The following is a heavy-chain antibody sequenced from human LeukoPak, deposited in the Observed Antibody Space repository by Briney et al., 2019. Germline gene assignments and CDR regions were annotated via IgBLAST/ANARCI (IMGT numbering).Heavy chain of an antibody. J-gene: IGHJ6*03. CDR2: INAGNGNT. Sequence: ASVKVSCKASGYTFTSYAMHWVRQAPGQRLEWMGWINAGNGNTKYSQEFQGRVTITRDTSASTAYMELSSLRSEDTAVYYCARDLVNFDWLLSKNYYYMDVWGKGTTVTISS. CDR1: GYTFTSYA. D-gene: IGHD3-9*01. CDR3: ARDLVNFDWLLSKNYYYMDV. V-gene: IGHV1-3*03.